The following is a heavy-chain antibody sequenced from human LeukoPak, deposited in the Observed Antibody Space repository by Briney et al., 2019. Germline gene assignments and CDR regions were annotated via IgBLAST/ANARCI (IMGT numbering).Heavy chain of an antibody. CDR2: TSRSSGA. Sequence: QPGGSLRLSCVGSGFTFSAYDMQWVRQAPGKGLEWVSGTSRSSGAHYTDSVKGLFTISRDNSKDTLYLQMDSLRAEDTAVYYCAQGGYFAFDMWGQGTMVTVSS. CDR1: GFTFSAYD. J-gene: IGHJ3*02. V-gene: IGHV3-23*01. D-gene: IGHD2-2*03. CDR3: AQGGYFAFDM.